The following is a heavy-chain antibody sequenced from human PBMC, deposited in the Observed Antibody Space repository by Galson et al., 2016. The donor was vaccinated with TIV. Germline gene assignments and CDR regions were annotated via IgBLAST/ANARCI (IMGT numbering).Heavy chain of an antibody. Sequence: SLRLSCAASGFTFSTFWMSWVHQAPGKGLEWVANIKQDGSDKNYVDSVKGRFTISRGHTKNSVFLQMSSLRAEDTAVYYCVRDWDDYGHHSAFDSWGQGTQVTVSS. D-gene: IGHD4-17*01. V-gene: IGHV3-7*01. CDR2: IKQDGSDK. CDR3: VRDWDDYGHHSAFDS. J-gene: IGHJ4*02. CDR1: GFTFSTFW.